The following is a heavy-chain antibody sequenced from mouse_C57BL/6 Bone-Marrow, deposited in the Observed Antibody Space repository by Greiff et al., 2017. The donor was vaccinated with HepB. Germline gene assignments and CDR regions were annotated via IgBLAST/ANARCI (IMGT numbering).Heavy chain of an antibody. Sequence: DVQLQESEGGLVQPGRSMKLSCTASGFTFSDYYMAWVRQVPEKGLEWVANINYDGSSTYYLDTLKSRFIISRDNAKNILYLQMSSLKSEDTATYYCARGPEFAYWGQGTLVTVSA. V-gene: IGHV5-16*01. CDR1: GFTFSDYY. J-gene: IGHJ3*01. CDR3: ARGPEFAY. CDR2: INYDGSST.